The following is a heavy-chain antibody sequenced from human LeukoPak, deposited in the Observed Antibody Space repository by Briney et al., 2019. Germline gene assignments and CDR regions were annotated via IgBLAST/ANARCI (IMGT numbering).Heavy chain of an antibody. CDR2: ISYDGSNK. CDR3: ARARASSSGYYLYYYGMDV. Sequence: PGRSLRLSCAASGFTFSSYAMHWVRQAPGKGLEWVAVISYDGSNKYYADSVKGRFTISRDNSKNTLYLQMNSLRDEDTAVYYCARARASSSGYYLYYYGMDVWGQGTTVTVSS. V-gene: IGHV3-30-3*01. D-gene: IGHD3-22*01. J-gene: IGHJ6*02. CDR1: GFTFSSYA.